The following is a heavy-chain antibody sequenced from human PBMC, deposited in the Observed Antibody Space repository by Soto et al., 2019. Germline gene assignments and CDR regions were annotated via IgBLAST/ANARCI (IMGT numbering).Heavy chain of an antibody. CDR2: IITLFGTT. D-gene: IGHD2-15*01. CDR1: GGTLNNFA. CDR3: ARRVVVASFSQIFYLYYGLDV. V-gene: IGHV1-69*01. Sequence: QLQLVQSGAEVKKPESSVKVSCKASGGTLNNFAIAWVRQAPGQGLEWMGGIITLFGTTNYAQNFQGRVRITADESTGTAFMGVGRLGSEGTGVDFCARRVVVASFSQIFYLYYGLDVWGQGTTVTVSS. J-gene: IGHJ6*02.